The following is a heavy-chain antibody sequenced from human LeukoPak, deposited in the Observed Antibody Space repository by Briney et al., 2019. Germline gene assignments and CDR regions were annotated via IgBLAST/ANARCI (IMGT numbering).Heavy chain of an antibody. Sequence: NPSETLSLTCAVYGGSFSGYYWSWIRQPPGKGLEWIGEINHSGSTNYNPSLKSRGTISVDTSKNQFSLKLSTVTAADTAVYYCARGSQMGLGYCSGGSCSFANVWGKGTTVTVSS. V-gene: IGHV4-34*01. CDR3: ARGSQMGLGYCSGGSCSFANV. J-gene: IGHJ6*04. D-gene: IGHD2-15*01. CDR1: GGSFSGYY. CDR2: INHSGST.